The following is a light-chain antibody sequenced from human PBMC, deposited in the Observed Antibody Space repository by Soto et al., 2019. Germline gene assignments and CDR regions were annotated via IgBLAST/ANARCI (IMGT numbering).Light chain of an antibody. CDR1: SSVVGGYDS. V-gene: IGLV2-8*01. Sequence: QSVLTQPPSAPGSPGQSVTISCSGTSSVVGGYDSVSWYQHHPGKVPKLIIFDVDKWPSGVPDRFSGFKSGNTASLTVSGLRAEDEADYYCSSYAGSNTFVFGTGTKVTVL. CDR2: DVD. J-gene: IGLJ1*01. CDR3: SSYAGSNTFV.